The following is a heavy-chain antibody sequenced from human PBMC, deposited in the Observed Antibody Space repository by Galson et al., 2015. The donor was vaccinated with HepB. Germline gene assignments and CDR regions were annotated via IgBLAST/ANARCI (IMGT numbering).Heavy chain of an antibody. J-gene: IGHJ4*02. D-gene: IGHD3-22*01. CDR2: IYYSGST. CDR3: ARAQTSYYYDSSGYPKFSRVERFDY. V-gene: IGHV4-59*01. CDR1: GGSISSYY. Sequence: ETLSLTCTVSGGSISSYYWSWIRQPPGKGLEWIGYIYYSGSTNYNPSLKSRVTISVDTSKNQFSLKLSSVTAADTAVYYCARAQTSYYYDSSGYPKFSRVERFDYWGQGTLVTVSS.